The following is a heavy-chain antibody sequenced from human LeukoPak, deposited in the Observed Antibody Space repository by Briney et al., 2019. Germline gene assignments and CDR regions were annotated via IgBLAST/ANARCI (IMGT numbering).Heavy chain of an antibody. CDR3: ARCRSTSGSYPLDY. D-gene: IGHD1-26*01. Sequence: PWGSLRLSCAASGVTFTTSALSWVRQAPGKGLEWVSDICGIGGYIYYTDSAKGPFTMSRETFKNTLYLQMNSRRAEDTAVYYCARCRSTSGSYPLDYWGQGTLVAVSS. CDR2: ICGIGGYI. J-gene: IGHJ4*02. V-gene: IGHV3-23*01. CDR1: GVTFTTSA.